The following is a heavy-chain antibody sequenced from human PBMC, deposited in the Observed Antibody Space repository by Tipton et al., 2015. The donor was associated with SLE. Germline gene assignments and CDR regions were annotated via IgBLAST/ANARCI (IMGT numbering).Heavy chain of an antibody. CDR1: GFTFSSYA. J-gene: IGHJ4*02. V-gene: IGHV3-30*04. CDR3: ATSRTPFDRSGPFFDY. D-gene: IGHD1-14*01. CDR2: MSYDGSNK. Sequence: SLRLSCAASGFTFSSYAMHWVRQAPGKGLEWVAVMSYDGSNKYYVDSVKGRFTISRDNSKNTLYLQMNSLRAEDTAVYYCATSRTPFDRSGPFFDYWGQGTLVSVSS.